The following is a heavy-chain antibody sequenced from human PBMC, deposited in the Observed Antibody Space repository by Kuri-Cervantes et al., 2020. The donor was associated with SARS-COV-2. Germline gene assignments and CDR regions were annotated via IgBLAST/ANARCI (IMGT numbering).Heavy chain of an antibody. CDR1: GFTFSSYA. CDR3: ARDLFGGGGYYYGMDV. J-gene: IGHJ6*02. CDR2: ISYDGSNK. D-gene: IGHD4-23*01. V-gene: IGHV3-30-3*01. Sequence: GESLKISCAASGFTFSSYAMHWVRQAPGKGLEWVAVISYDGSNKYYADSVKGRFTISRDNSKNTLYLQMNSLGAEDTAVYYCARDLFGGGGYYYGMDVWGQGTTVTVSS.